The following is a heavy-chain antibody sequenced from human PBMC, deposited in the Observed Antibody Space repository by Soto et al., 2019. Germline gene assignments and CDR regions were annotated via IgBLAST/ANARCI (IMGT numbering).Heavy chain of an antibody. CDR1: VYSFTSYW. V-gene: IGHV5-10-1*01. CDR2: IDPSDSYT. D-gene: IGHD2-8*01. CDR3: ARLQWPDGPYGMDV. Sequence: ESRKISCKVSVYSFTSYWTSWVRQMPGKGLEWMGRIDPSDSYTNYSPSFQGHVTISADKSISTAYLQWSSLKASDTAMYYCARLQWPDGPYGMDVWGPRDHGHRIL. J-gene: IGHJ6*01.